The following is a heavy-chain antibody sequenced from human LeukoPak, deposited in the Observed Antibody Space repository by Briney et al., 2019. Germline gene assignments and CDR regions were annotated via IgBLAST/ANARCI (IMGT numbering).Heavy chain of an antibody. CDR2: IYSGGST. J-gene: IGHJ4*02. V-gene: IGHV3-66*01. D-gene: IGHD3-3*01. CDR1: GFTVSSNY. CDR3: AAHSATYYDFWSGYFGSFDY. Sequence: GGSLRLSCAASGFTVSSNYMSWVRQAPGKGLEWVSVIYSGGSTNYADSVKGRFTISRDNSKNTLYLQMNSLRAEDTAVYYCAAHSATYYDFWSGYFGSFDYWGQGTLVTVSS.